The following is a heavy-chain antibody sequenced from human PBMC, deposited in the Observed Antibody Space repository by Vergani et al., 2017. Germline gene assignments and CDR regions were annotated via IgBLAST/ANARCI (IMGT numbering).Heavy chain of an antibody. CDR1: GGSFSGYY. J-gene: IGHJ2*01. Sequence: QVQLQQWGAGLLKPSETLSLTCAVYGGSFSGYYWSWIRQPPGKGLEWIGEINHSGSTNYNPSLKSRVTISVDTSKNQFSLKLSSVTAADTAVYYCARDANEQWPKPYWYFDLWGRGTLVTVSS. D-gene: IGHD6-19*01. V-gene: IGHV4-34*01. CDR3: ARDANEQWPKPYWYFDL. CDR2: INHSGST.